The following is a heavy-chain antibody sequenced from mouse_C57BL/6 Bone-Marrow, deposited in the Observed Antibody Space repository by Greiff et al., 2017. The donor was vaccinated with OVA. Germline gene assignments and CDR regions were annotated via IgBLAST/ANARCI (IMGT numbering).Heavy chain of an antibody. D-gene: IGHD1-1*01. CDR2: IDPNSGGT. CDR3: ASRGYYGSSYYFDY. CDR1: GYTFTSYW. Sequence: QVQLQQPGAELVKPGASVKLSCKASGYTFTSYWMHWVKQRPGRGLEWIGRIDPNSGGTKYNEKFKSKATLTVDKPSSTAYMQLSSPTSEDSAVYYCASRGYYGSSYYFDYWGQGTTLTVSS. V-gene: IGHV1-72*01. J-gene: IGHJ2*01.